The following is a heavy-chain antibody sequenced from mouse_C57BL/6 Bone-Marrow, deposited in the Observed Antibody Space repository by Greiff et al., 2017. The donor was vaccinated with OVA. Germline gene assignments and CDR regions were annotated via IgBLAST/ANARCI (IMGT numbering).Heavy chain of an antibody. V-gene: IGHV1-26*01. Sequence: EVQLQQSGPELVKPGASVKISCKASGYTFTDYYMNWVKQSPGQSLEWIGDINPNNGGTSYNQKFKGKATVTVDKSSSTAYMELRSLTSEDSAVYYCAREYGYDRSWFAYWGQGTLVTVSA. CDR2: INPNNGGT. CDR1: GYTFTDYY. D-gene: IGHD2-2*01. J-gene: IGHJ3*01. CDR3: AREYGYDRSWFAY.